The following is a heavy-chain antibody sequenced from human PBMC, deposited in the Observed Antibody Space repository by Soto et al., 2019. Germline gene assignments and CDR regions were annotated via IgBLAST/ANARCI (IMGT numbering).Heavy chain of an antibody. CDR1: GGSISSGGYS. J-gene: IGHJ5*02. CDR3: AIVPGP. V-gene: IGHV4-30-2*01. CDR2: IYHSGST. D-gene: IGHD7-27*01. Sequence: QLQLQESGSGLVKPSQTLSLTCAVSGGSISSGGYSWSWIRQPPGKGLEWIGDIYHSGSTYYNPSLKSRLTISVARSNHQFSLKLSSVTAAATAVYYCAIVPGPWCQGTLVTVSS.